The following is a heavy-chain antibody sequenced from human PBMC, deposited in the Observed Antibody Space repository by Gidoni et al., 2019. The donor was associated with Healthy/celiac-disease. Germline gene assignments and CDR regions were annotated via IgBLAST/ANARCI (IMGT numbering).Heavy chain of an antibody. CDR2: IKSKTDGGTT. Sequence: EVQLVESGGGLVKPGGSLRLSCAASGFTFSNAWMRWVRQAPGKGLEWVGRIKSKTDGGTTDYAAPVKGRFTISRDDSKNTLYLQMNSLKTEDTAVYYCTTDPYYYDSSGHPNFDYWGQGTLVTVSS. V-gene: IGHV3-15*01. CDR3: TTDPYYYDSSGHPNFDY. J-gene: IGHJ4*02. CDR1: GFTFSNAW. D-gene: IGHD3-22*01.